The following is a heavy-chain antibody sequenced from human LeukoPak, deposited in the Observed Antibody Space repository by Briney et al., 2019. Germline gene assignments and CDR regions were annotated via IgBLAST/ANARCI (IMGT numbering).Heavy chain of an antibody. J-gene: IGHJ6*02. CDR2: INHSGST. CDR3: ARAMALYYYYGMDV. V-gene: IGHV4-34*01. CDR1: GGSFSGYY. Sequence: SETLSLTCAVYGGSFSGYYWSWIRQPPGKGLEWIGEINHSGSTNYNPSPKSRVTISVDTSKNQFSLKLSSVTAADTAVYYCARAMALYYYYGMDVWGQGTTVTVSS. D-gene: IGHD3-10*01.